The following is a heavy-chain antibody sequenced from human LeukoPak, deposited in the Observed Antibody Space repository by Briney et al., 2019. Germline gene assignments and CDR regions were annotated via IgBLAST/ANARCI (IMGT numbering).Heavy chain of an antibody. V-gene: IGHV3-74*01. CDR2: INSDGSST. CDR1: GFTFSSYW. Sequence: GGSLRLSCAASGFTFSSYWMHWVRQAPGKGLVWVSRINSDGSSTSYADSVKGRFTISRDNTKNTLYLQMNSLRAEDTAVYYCARDGMVRGVNFDYWGQGTLVTVSS. D-gene: IGHD3-10*01. J-gene: IGHJ4*02. CDR3: ARDGMVRGVNFDY.